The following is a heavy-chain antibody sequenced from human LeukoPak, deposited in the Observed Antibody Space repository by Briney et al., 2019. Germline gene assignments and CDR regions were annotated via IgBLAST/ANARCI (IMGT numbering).Heavy chain of an antibody. D-gene: IGHD3-22*01. CDR2: IIPIFGTA. Sequence: SVRVSCKASGGTFSSYAISWVRQAPGQGLEWMGGIIPIFGTANYAQKFQGRVTITADESTSTAYMELSSLRSEDTAVYYCARALTYYYDSSGSSPYYYYYGMDVWGQGTTVTVSS. CDR3: ARALTYYYDSSGSSPYYYYYGMDV. J-gene: IGHJ6*02. V-gene: IGHV1-69*13. CDR1: GGTFSSYA.